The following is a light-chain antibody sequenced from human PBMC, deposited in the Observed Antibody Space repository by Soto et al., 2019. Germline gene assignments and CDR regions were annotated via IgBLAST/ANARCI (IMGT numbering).Light chain of an antibody. J-gene: IGKJ5*01. CDR2: DAS. Sequence: EIVLTQSPATLSLSPGERATLSCRASQSVSSYLAWYQQKPGQAPRLLIYDASNRATGIPARFSGSGSGTDFTLTISSRKPEDFAVYYCQQRSNWPTFCQGTRLEIK. CDR3: QQRSNWPT. CDR1: QSVSSY. V-gene: IGKV3-11*01.